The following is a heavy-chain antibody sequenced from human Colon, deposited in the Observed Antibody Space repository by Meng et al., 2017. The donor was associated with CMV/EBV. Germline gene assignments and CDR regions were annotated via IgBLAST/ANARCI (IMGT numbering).Heavy chain of an antibody. CDR2: INPITGGT. V-gene: IGHV1-2*02. CDR1: GYTFTGYF. D-gene: IGHD1-26*01. Sequence: QGLPVQSGAGVKKPGASVKVACKAYGYTFTGYFMYWVRQAPGQGLEWLGVINPITGGTNYAQKFQGRVTMTRDTSMNTAYMELSRLRSDDTAVYYCASLSGGDFDYWGQGTLVTVSS. J-gene: IGHJ4*02. CDR3: ASLSGGDFDY.